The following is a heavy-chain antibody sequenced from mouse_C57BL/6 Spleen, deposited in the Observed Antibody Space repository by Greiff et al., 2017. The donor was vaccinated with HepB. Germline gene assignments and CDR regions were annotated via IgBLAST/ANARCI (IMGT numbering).Heavy chain of an antibody. CDR1: GYTFTDYY. J-gene: IGHJ3*01. CDR2: INPNNGGT. Sequence: VQLQQSGPELVKPGASVKISCKASGYTFTDYYMNWVKQSHGKSLEWIGDINPNNGGTSYNQKFKGKATLTVDKSSSTAYMELRSLTSEDSAVYYCARGYGNPFAYWGQGTLVTVSA. D-gene: IGHD2-1*01. CDR3: ARGYGNPFAY. V-gene: IGHV1-26*01.